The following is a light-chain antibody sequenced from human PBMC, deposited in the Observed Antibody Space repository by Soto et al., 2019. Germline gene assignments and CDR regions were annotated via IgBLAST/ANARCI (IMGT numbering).Light chain of an antibody. CDR1: SSDVGGYKY. CDR3: SSYSSSILV. J-gene: IGLJ1*01. Sequence: QSVLTQPASVSGSPGQSITIACTGTSSDVGGYKYVSWYQQHPGKAPKLMIYEVSNRPSGVSNRFSGSKSGNTASLTISGLQAEDEADYYCSSYSSSILVFGTGTKVTVL. CDR2: EVS. V-gene: IGLV2-14*01.